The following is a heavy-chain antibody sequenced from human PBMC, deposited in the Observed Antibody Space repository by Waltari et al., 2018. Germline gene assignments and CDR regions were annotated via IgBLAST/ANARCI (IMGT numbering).Heavy chain of an antibody. D-gene: IGHD1-20*01. V-gene: IGHV3-23*01. J-gene: IGHJ4*02. Sequence: EVQLLESGGDLVQPGGSLSPSCAVPGIIFKTFAISWVRLAPGTGLDWGSAISVSDDTYYADSVKGRFTVSRDTSKNTVYLQMNGLRAEDTAVYYCATPFYNWDDPLHSWGQGTLVAVSS. CDR2: ISVSDDT. CDR1: GIIFKTFA. CDR3: ATPFYNWDDPLHS.